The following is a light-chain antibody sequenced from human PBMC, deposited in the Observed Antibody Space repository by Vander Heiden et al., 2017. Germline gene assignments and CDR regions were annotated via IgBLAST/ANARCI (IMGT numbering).Light chain of an antibody. CDR3: QQTFTTPQT. CDR1: QSIGVY. Sequence: DIQMTNSPSSLSASLGDRVTITCRTRQSIGVYLNWYQQKPGKAPHLLIYIASSWQTGVPPRFSGSGSGIDFTLTISSLQPEDSATYYCQQTFTTPQTFGGGTKVEIK. V-gene: IGKV1-39*01. CDR2: IAS. J-gene: IGKJ4*02.